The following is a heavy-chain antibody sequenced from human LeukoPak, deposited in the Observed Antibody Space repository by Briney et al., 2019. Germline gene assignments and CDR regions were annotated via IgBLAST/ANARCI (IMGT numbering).Heavy chain of an antibody. Sequence: SETLSLTCTVSGGSISSYYWSWIRQPPGKGLEWIGYIYYSGSTNYNPSLKSRVTISVDTSKNQFSLKLSSVTAADTAVYYCARATGQWLTRGFYFDYWGQGTLVTVSS. CDR1: GGSISSYY. D-gene: IGHD6-19*01. J-gene: IGHJ4*02. CDR2: IYYSGST. V-gene: IGHV4-59*08. CDR3: ARATGQWLTRGFYFDY.